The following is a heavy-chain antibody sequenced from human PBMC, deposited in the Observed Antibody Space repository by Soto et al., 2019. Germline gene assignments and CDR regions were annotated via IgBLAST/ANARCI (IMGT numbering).Heavy chain of an antibody. CDR1: GFTFNSYG. D-gene: IGHD1-26*01. Sequence: QVQLVESGGDVVQLGRSLRLSCAASGFTFNSYGMHWVRQVPGKGLEWVAVIWYDGSNKYYADSVKGRFTISRDNSKNTLYLQMNSLRAEDTAVYYCARDPGGSYLDYWGQGTLVTVSS. V-gene: IGHV3-33*01. CDR3: ARDPGGSYLDY. CDR2: IWYDGSNK. J-gene: IGHJ4*02.